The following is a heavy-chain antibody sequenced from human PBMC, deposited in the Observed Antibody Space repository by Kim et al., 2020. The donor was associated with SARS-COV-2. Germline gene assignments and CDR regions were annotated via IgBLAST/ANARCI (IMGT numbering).Heavy chain of an antibody. J-gene: IGHJ4*02. CDR3: ASLCTAYVWEQRDY. D-gene: IGHD3-16*01. Sequence: ADSGKGRLTISRDNARNTLYLQMNSLRAEDTAVYYCASLCTAYVWEQRDYWGQGTLVTVSS. V-gene: IGHV3-74*01.